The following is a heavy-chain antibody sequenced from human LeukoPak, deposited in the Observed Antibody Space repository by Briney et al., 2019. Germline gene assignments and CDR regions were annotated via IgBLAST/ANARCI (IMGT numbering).Heavy chain of an antibody. CDR3: ARGRGYSYGYFAW. V-gene: IGHV1-69*06. J-gene: IGHJ4*02. D-gene: IGHD5-18*01. CDR2: IIPIFGTA. Sequence: ASVKVSCKASGGTFSSYAISWVRQAPGQGLEWMGGIIPIFGTANYAQKFQGRVTITADKSTGTAYMELSSLRSEDTAVYYCARGRGYSYGYFAWWGQGTLVTVSS. CDR1: GGTFSSYA.